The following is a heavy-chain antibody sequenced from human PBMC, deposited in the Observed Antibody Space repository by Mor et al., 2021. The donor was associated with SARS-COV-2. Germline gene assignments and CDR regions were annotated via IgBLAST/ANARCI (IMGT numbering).Heavy chain of an antibody. CDR3: AKDPMGIVATSGFDY. V-gene: IGHV3-23*01. J-gene: IGHJ4*02. Sequence: ISRDNSKNTLYLQMNSLRAEDTAVYYCAKDPMGIVATSGFDYWGQGTLVTVSS. D-gene: IGHD5-12*01.